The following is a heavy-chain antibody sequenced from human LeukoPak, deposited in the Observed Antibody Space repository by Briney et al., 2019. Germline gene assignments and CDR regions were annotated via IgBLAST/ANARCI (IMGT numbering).Heavy chain of an antibody. J-gene: IGHJ4*02. D-gene: IGHD3-16*01. CDR3: VRDSGGYFDY. CDR1: GFTFNAYD. Sequence: GGSLRLSCAASGFTFNAYDMTWVRQAPGKGLEWVSSISKSGNYIYYADSVKGRFTISRDNAKKSLYLQMNSLTVEDTAVYYCVRDSGGYFDYWGQGTLVAVSS. CDR2: ISKSGNYI. V-gene: IGHV3-21*01.